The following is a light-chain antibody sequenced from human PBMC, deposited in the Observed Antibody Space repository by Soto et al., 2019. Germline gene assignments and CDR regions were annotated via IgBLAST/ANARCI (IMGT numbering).Light chain of an antibody. V-gene: IGLV2-8*01. Sequence: QSALAQPPSASGSPGQSVTISCTGSGSDIGAYNFVSWYQQHPGKAPKLVIFGVTERPSGVPDRFSGSKSVNTASLTVSGLQADDEAIYYCYSYAGRNIWVFGGGTKLTVL. CDR2: GVT. CDR1: GSDIGAYNF. J-gene: IGLJ3*02. CDR3: YSYAGRNIWV.